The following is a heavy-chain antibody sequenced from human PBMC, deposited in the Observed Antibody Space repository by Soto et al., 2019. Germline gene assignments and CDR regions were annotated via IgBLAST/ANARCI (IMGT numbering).Heavy chain of an antibody. Sequence: SETLSLTCTVSGGSFKSGSYSWSWIRQPPGKGLEWIGYVYHTGRTSHNPSLKSRVSISMDTSKNQFSLNLDSVTAADTAVYFCARDFAYFDSWGQGTLVTVS. V-gene: IGHV4-61*01. D-gene: IGHD3-3*01. CDR1: GGSFKSGSYS. CDR3: ARDFAYFDS. CDR2: VYHTGRT. J-gene: IGHJ4*02.